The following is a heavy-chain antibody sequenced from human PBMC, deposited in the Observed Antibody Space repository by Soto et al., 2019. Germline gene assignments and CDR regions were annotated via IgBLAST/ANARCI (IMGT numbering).Heavy chain of an antibody. CDR3: ARESVRFLEWLGMDVYYYGMDV. D-gene: IGHD3-3*01. V-gene: IGHV1-18*01. CDR1: GYTFTSYG. J-gene: IGHJ6*02. Sequence: ASVKVSFKASGYTFTSYGISWVRQAPGQGLEWMGWISAYNGNTNYAQKLQGRVTMTTDTSTSTAYMELRSLRSDDTAVYYCARESVRFLEWLGMDVYYYGMDVWGQGTTVTVSS. CDR2: ISAYNGNT.